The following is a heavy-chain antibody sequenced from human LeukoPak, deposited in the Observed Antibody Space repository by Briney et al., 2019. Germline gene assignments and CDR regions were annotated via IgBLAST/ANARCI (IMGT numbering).Heavy chain of an antibody. D-gene: IGHD2-2*01. Sequence: PSETLSLTCTVSGGSISSYYWSWIRQPPGKGLEWIGYIYYSGSTNYNPSLKSRVTISVDTSKNQFSLKLSSVTAADTAVYYCARDQYQPYYYYYMDVWGKGTTVTVSS. CDR1: GGSISSYY. J-gene: IGHJ6*03. V-gene: IGHV4-59*01. CDR2: IYYSGST. CDR3: ARDQYQPYYYYYMDV.